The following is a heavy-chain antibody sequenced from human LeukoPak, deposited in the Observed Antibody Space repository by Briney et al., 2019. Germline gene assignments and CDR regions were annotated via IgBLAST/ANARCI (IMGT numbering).Heavy chain of an antibody. CDR1: GYTFTSYD. J-gene: IGHJ4*02. V-gene: IGHV1-18*01. CDR2: ISAYNGNT. D-gene: IGHD6-19*01. Sequence: ASVKVSCKASGYTFTSYDINWVRQAPGQGLEWMGWISAYNGNTNYAQKLQGRVTMTTDTSTSTAYMELRSLRSDDTAVYYCASTYSSGWFYYFDYWGQGTLVTVSS. CDR3: ASTYSSGWFYYFDY.